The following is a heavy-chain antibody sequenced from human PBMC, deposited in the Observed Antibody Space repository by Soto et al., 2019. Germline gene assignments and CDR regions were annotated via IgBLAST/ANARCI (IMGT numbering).Heavy chain of an antibody. CDR1: GFTFSSYS. Sequence: PGGSLRLSCAASGFTFSSYSMNWVRQAPGKGLEWVSSISSSSSYIYYADSVKGRFTISRDNAKNSLYLQMNSLRAEDTAVYYCARDEGYPGGPFDYWGQGTLVTVSS. J-gene: IGHJ4*02. D-gene: IGHD6-13*01. V-gene: IGHV3-21*01. CDR2: ISSSSSYI. CDR3: ARDEGYPGGPFDY.